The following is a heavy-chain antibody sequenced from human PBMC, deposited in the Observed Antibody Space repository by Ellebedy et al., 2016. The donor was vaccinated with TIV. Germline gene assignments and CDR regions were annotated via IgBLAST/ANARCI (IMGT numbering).Heavy chain of an antibody. V-gene: IGHV3-21*01. CDR3: ARDYYGSGSYSSD. CDR1: GFTFYHYV. J-gene: IGHJ4*02. CDR2: ISSGSSYI. Sequence: PGGSLRLSCEASGFTFYHYVMNWVRQAPGKGLEWVASISSGSSYIYYADSVKGRFTISRDNAKNSLYLRMNSLRAEDTAVYYCARDYYGSGSYSSDWGQGTLVTVSS. D-gene: IGHD3-10*01.